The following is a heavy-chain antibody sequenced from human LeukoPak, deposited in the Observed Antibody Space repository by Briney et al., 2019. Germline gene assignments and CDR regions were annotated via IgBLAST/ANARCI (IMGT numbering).Heavy chain of an antibody. Sequence: GGSRRLSCAASGFTFSGYSMNWVRQAPGKGLEWVSYISASSSTKYYADSVKGRFTISRDNAKNSLFLQMNSLRDEDTALYYCARDYYSGTWRGYGMDVWGQGTTVTVSS. CDR2: ISASSSTK. CDR3: ARDYYSGTWRGYGMDV. D-gene: IGHD5-12*01. V-gene: IGHV3-48*02. J-gene: IGHJ6*02. CDR1: GFTFSGYS.